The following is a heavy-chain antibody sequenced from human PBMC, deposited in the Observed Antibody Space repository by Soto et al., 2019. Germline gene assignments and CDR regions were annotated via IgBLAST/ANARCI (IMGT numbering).Heavy chain of an antibody. D-gene: IGHD3-22*01. CDR2: IYDSGST. CDR1: GGSISSGGYS. CDR3: ARGAPVVNDY. Sequence: QLQLQESGSGLVKPSQTLSLTCAVSGGSISSGGYSWSWIRQPPGKGLGWIGYIYDSGSTYYNPSLKRRVTRSVDRSKNQFSLKLSSVTAADTAVYYCARGAPVVNDYWGQGTLVTVSS. J-gene: IGHJ4*02. V-gene: IGHV4-30-2*01.